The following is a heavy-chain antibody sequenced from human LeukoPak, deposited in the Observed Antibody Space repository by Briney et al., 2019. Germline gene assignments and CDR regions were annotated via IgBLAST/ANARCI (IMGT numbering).Heavy chain of an antibody. CDR1: RFTFSSYA. J-gene: IGHJ4*02. Sequence: GGSLRLSCAASRFTFSSYAMSWVRQAPGTGLEWVSGICGTSYNTYYADSVKGRFTISRDNSKNTLYLQMNSLRAEDTAVYYCAKSSGGSCYSVADYWGQGTLVTVSS. D-gene: IGHD2-15*01. CDR2: ICGTSYNT. CDR3: AKSSGGSCYSVADY. V-gene: IGHV3-23*01.